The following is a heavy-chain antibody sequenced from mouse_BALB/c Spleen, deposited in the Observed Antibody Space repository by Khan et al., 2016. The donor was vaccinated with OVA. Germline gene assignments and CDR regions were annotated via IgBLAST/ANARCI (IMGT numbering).Heavy chain of an antibody. CDR2: INTYTGEP. CDR3: ARPPHFSYVMVY. V-gene: IGHV9-3-1*01. J-gene: IGHJ4*01. Sequence: QIQLVQSGPELKKPGETVKISCKVSGNTFTNYGVNWVKQAPGKGLKWMGWINTYTGEPTYADDFRGRFAFSLETSASTAYLQINNLKNEDTATYFCARPPHFSYVMVYWGQGTSVTVSS. CDR1: GNTFTNYG.